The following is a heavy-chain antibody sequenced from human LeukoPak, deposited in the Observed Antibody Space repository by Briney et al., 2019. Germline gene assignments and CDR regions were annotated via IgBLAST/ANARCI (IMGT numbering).Heavy chain of an antibody. V-gene: IGHV4-59*01. Sequence: SETLSLTCTVSVGSISSYYWSWIRQPPGKGLEWIGYIYYSGSTNYNPSLKSRVTISVDTSKNQFSLKLSSVTAADTAVYYCARDVPYGDYAWFDPWGQGTLVTVSS. CDR3: ARDVPYGDYAWFDP. D-gene: IGHD4-17*01. CDR2: IYYSGST. J-gene: IGHJ5*02. CDR1: VGSISSYY.